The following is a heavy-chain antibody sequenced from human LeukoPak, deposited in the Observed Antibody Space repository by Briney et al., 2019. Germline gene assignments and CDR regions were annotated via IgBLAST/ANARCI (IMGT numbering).Heavy chain of an antibody. CDR2: ISGSGGST. CDR3: AKHLAAAGVFDY. V-gene: IGHV3-23*01. D-gene: IGHD6-13*01. J-gene: IGHJ4*02. Sequence: GGSLRLSCAASGFTFSSYAMSLVRQAPGKGLEWVSAISGSGGSTYYADSVKGRFTISRDNSKNTLYLQMNSLRAEDTAVYYCAKHLAAAGVFDYWGQGTLVTVSS. CDR1: GFTFSSYA.